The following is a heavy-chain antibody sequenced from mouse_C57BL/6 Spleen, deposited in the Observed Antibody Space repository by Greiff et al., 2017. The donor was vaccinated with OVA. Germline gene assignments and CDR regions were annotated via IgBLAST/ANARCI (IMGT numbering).Heavy chain of an antibody. J-gene: IGHJ4*01. CDR2: IHPTSGST. V-gene: IGHV1-64*01. Sequence: VQLQQPGAELVKPGASVKLSCKASGYTFTSYWMHWVKQRPGQGLEWIGMIHPTSGSTNYNEKFKSKATLTVDKSSSTAYMQLSSLTSEDSAVYYCGTAQAKDYAMDYWGQGTSVTVSS. CDR3: GTAQAKDYAMDY. CDR1: GYTFTSYW. D-gene: IGHD3-2*02.